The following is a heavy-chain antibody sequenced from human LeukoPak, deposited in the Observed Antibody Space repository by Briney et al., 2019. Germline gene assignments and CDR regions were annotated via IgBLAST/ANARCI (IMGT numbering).Heavy chain of an antibody. CDR3: ARAFSGWGYYYMDV. CDR1: GYTFTSYG. J-gene: IGHJ6*03. D-gene: IGHD6-19*01. V-gene: IGHV1-2*02. Sequence: ASVKVSCKASGYTFTSYGINWVRQAPGQGLEWMGWISAYSGGTNYAQKFQGRVTMTRDTSISTAYMELSRLRSDDTAVYYCARAFSGWGYYYMDVWGKGTTVTISS. CDR2: ISAYSGGT.